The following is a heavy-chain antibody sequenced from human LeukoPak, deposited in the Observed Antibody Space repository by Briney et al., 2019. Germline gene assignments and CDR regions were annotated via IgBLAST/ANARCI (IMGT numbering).Heavy chain of an antibody. J-gene: IGHJ4*02. CDR1: GITFSNDD. D-gene: IGHD2-2*01. Sequence: PGGSLRLSCAASGITFSNDDMNWVRQAPGKGLEWVTGISGDGGRTWYAGSVKGRFTISRDNSKNTLSLQMNSLRAEDTAVYYCAKVNWCSASCADAWGQGTLVTASS. CDR3: AKVNWCSASCADA. V-gene: IGHV3-23*01. CDR2: ISGDGGRT.